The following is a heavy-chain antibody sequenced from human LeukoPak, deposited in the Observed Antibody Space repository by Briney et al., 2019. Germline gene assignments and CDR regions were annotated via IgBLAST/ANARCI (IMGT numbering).Heavy chain of an antibody. J-gene: IGHJ4*02. CDR3: TRGPRFGYPGY. CDR2: IIQSGNT. Sequence: PSETLSLTCAVYGGSFSGCYWNWIRQPPGKGLEWIGEIIQSGNTYYNPSLKSRVTVSLDTSKNQFSLKLSSVTAADTAVYYCTRGPRFGYPGYWGQGTLVTVSS. D-gene: IGHD3-10*01. V-gene: IGHV4-34*01. CDR1: GGSFSGCY.